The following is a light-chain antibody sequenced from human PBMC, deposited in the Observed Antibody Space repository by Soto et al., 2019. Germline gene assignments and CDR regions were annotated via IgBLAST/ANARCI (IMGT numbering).Light chain of an antibody. CDR1: QGISTY. J-gene: IGKJ2*01. Sequence: DIQLTQSPSFLSASVGDRVTITCRASQGISTYLAWYLQKPGKAPKLLIYGASSLQSGVPSRFSGSGSGTGFPLPISSLEAGGFATYYCQELSDYPVTFGQGTKLEIK. V-gene: IGKV1-9*01. CDR3: QELSDYPVT. CDR2: GAS.